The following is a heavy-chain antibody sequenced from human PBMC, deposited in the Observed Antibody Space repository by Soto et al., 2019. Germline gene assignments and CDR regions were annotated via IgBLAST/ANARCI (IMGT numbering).Heavy chain of an antibody. J-gene: IGHJ4*02. D-gene: IGHD6-6*01. CDR1: GFTFSSYA. CDR3: ARSSWGGKQLTITGDFDY. CDR2: ISYDGSNK. Sequence: QVQLVESGGGVVQPGRSLRLSCAASGFTFSSYAMHWVRQAPGKGLEWVAVISYDGSNKYYADSVKGRFTSARDNSKNTLYLQMNSLRAEDTAVYYCARSSWGGKQLTITGDFDYWGQGTLVTVSS. V-gene: IGHV3-30-3*01.